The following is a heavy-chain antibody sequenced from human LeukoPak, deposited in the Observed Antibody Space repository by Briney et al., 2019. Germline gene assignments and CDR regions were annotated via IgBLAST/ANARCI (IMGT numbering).Heavy chain of an antibody. J-gene: IGHJ5*02. CDR3: ARGAPPNGASTGWFDP. CDR1: GYTFTGYY. D-gene: IGHD4-17*01. Sequence: GASVKVSCKASGYTFTGYYMHWVRQAPGQGLEWMGGIIPIFGTANYAQKFQGRVTITTDESTSTAYMELSSLRSEDTAVYYCARGAPPNGASTGWFDPWGQGTLVTVSS. V-gene: IGHV1-69*05. CDR2: IIPIFGTA.